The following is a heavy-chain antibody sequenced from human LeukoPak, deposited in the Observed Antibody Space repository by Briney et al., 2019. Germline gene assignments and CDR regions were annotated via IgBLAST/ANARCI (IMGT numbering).Heavy chain of an antibody. D-gene: IGHD3-10*01. CDR2: IYYSGST. CDR3: ARRGKSMGFDY. J-gene: IGHJ4*02. CDR1: GGSFSGYY. Sequence: SETLSLTCAVYGGSFSGYYWSWIRQPPGKGLEWIGSIYYSGSTYYNPSLKSRVTISVDTSKNQFSLKLSSVIAADTAVYYCARRGKSMGFDYWGQGTLVTVSS. V-gene: IGHV4-34*01.